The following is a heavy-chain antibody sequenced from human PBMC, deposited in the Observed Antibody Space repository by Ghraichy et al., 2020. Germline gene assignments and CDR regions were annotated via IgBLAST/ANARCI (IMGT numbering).Heavy chain of an antibody. J-gene: IGHJ4*02. V-gene: IGHV3-30*02. CDR2: IRYDGSNK. CDR3: AKKAYSSDWYEEDLDY. D-gene: IGHD6-19*01. CDR1: GFTFSSYG. Sequence: GGSLRLSCAASGFTFSSYGMHWVRQAPGKGLEWVAFIRYDGSNKYYADSVKGRFTISRDNSTNTLYLHINSLRAEDTAVYYCAKKAYSSDWYEEDLDYWGQGTLVTVSS.